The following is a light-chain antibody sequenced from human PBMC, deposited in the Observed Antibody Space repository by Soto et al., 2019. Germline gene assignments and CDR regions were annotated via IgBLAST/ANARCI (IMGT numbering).Light chain of an antibody. CDR1: QSISSH. Sequence: EIVLTQSPATLSLSPGERAALSRRATQSISSHLAWYQQKPGQAPRLLIYDASNRATGIPARFSGSGSGTDFTLTISSLEPEDFAVYYCQQRSTWPLTFGGGTKVEIK. V-gene: IGKV3-11*01. CDR2: DAS. J-gene: IGKJ4*01. CDR3: QQRSTWPLT.